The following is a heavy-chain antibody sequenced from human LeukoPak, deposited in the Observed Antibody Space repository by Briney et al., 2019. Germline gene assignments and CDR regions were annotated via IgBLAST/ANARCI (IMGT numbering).Heavy chain of an antibody. CDR2: IYHSGST. Sequence: GSLRLSCAASGFTFSSYAMSWVRQAPGKGLEWIGEIYHSGSTNYNPSLKSRVTISVDTSKNQFSLKLSSVTAADTAVYYCARHDMYTSGYYYDSSGYPYWGQGTLVTVSS. CDR1: GFTFSSYA. J-gene: IGHJ4*02. D-gene: IGHD3-22*01. CDR3: ARHDMYTSGYYYDSSGYPY. V-gene: IGHV4-34*01.